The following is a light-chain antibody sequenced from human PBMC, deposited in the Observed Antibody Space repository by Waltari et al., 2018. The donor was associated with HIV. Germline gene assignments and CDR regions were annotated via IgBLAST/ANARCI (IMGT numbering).Light chain of an antibody. Sequence: QSALTQPASVSGSPGQSITISCTGTSSDVGGYNLVSWYQQPPGKAPKPMIYEVLKRPSGVSNRFSGSKSGNTASLTISGRQAEDEADYYCCAYAGSTTYVIFGGGTKLTVL. V-gene: IGLV2-23*02. CDR3: CAYAGSTTYVI. J-gene: IGLJ2*01. CDR1: SSDVGGYNL. CDR2: EVL.